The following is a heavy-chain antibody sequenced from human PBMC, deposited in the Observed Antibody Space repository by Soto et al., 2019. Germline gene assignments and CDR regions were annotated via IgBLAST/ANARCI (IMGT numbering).Heavy chain of an antibody. D-gene: IGHD4-17*01. CDR1: GYTFTSYG. V-gene: IGHV1-18*01. J-gene: IGHJ3*02. CDR2: ISAYNGNT. Sequence: ASVKVSCKASGYTFTSYGISWVRQAPGQGLEWMGWISAYNGNTNYAQKLQGRVTMTTDTSTSTAYMELRSLRSDDTAVYYCATRIPGDYVGDPAFDIWGQGTMVTVSS. CDR3: ATRIPGDYVGDPAFDI.